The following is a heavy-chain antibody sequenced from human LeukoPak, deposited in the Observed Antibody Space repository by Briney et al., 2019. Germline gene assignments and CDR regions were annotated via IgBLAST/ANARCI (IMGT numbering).Heavy chain of an antibody. V-gene: IGHV4-39*07. CDR1: GGSISSSSYY. CDR3: ARTPLADFDY. J-gene: IGHJ4*02. Sequence: SETLSLTCTVSGGSISSSSYYWGWLRQPPGKGLEWIGSIYYSGSTYYNPSLKSRVTISVDTSKNQFSLKLSSVTAADTAVYYCARTPLADFDYWGQGTLVTVSS. D-gene: IGHD3-16*01. CDR2: IYYSGST.